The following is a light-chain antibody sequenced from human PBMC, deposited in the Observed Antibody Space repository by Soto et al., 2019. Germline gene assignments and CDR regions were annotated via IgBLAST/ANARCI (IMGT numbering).Light chain of an antibody. CDR1: SSDIGAYDH. CDR2: SVS. J-gene: IGLJ1*01. CDR3: ISYTVSRSYV. V-gene: IGLV2-14*01. Sequence: QSVLTPPASVSGSPGQSITISCSGTSSDIGAYDHVAWFQQFPGKTPKLVIYSVSNRPSGVSYRFSGSKPGNTASLTISGLQADDEADYYCISYTVSRSYVFGPGPKVTVL.